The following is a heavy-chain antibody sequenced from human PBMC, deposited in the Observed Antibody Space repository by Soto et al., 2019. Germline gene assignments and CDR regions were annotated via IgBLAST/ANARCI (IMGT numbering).Heavy chain of an antibody. CDR3: ARVVPGAEAWFGP. V-gene: IGHV1-18*01. J-gene: IGHJ5*02. Sequence: ASVKVSCKTSGYTFSNYGITWVRRAPGQPLEWLGWISLYSDGTNYAQKFQGRVSMTTDTSTTTAYMELRSLRSDDTAVYYCARVVPGAEAWFGPWGQGTLVTVSS. D-gene: IGHD2-2*01. CDR1: GYTFSNYG. CDR2: ISLYSDGT.